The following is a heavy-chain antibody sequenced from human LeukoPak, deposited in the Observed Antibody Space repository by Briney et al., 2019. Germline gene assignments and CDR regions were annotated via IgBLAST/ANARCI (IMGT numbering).Heavy chain of an antibody. CDR3: AKSRYDSSVTHGAFDI. CDR1: GFTLSGYS. V-gene: IGHV3-21*06. J-gene: IGHJ3*02. Sequence: PGGSLRLSCAASGFTLSGYSMTWVRQAPGKGLEWVSSISSSSDYIFHADSVKGRFTISRDNAKNSLYLQMNSLRAEDTAVYYCAKSRYDSSVTHGAFDIWGQGTMVTVSS. D-gene: IGHD3-22*01. CDR2: ISSSSDYI.